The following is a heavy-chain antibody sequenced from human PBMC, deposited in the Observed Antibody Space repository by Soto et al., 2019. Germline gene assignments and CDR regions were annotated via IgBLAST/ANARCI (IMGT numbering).Heavy chain of an antibody. CDR2: ISYSGST. J-gene: IGHJ4*02. CDR3: ARDRYWSGGSCWDYFDY. V-gene: IGHV4-31*03. Sequence: SETLSLPCTVSGGSISSVGYYWSWIRQHPGKGLEWIGYISYSGSTYYNPSLKRRVTIAVDTSKKQFSLKLSCVTAADMAVYYCARDRYWSGGSCWDYFDYWGQGTLVTVSS. CDR1: GGSISSVGYY. D-gene: IGHD2-15*01.